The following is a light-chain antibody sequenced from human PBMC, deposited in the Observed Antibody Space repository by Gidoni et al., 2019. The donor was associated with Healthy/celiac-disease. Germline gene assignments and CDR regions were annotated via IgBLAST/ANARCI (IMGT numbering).Light chain of an antibody. V-gene: IGKV1-16*02. CDR2: GAY. CDR1: QGISNN. CDR3: QQYNKYPIT. Sequence: DIQMTQSPPSLSASVGERFTITWRASQGISNNVGWFQQKPGKAPKSLIYGAYRLQSGVPSKFSGSGSGTDFTLTITSLQPEDSATYYCQQYNKYPITFGQGTRLEIK. J-gene: IGKJ5*01.